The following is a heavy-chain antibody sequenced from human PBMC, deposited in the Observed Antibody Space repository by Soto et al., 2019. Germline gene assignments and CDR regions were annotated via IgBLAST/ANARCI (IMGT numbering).Heavy chain of an antibody. D-gene: IGHD2-21*01. V-gene: IGHV1-18*04. J-gene: IGHJ6*02. CDR1: GSTFSGYS. Sequence: APGQVSFTASGSTFSGYSITWLRQAPGPGLEWMGRTSGYNGNTNYARTLRGRLTLTTDTSTSTAYMELRSLTSDDTAVYYCARDVFCGGAPACPDMDVWGQGTTVTVSS. CDR3: ARDVFCGGAPACPDMDV. CDR2: TSGYNGNT.